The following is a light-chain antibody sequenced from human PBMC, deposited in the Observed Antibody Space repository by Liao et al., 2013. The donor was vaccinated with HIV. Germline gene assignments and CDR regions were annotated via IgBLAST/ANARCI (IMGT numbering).Light chain of an antibody. V-gene: IGLV3-1*01. CDR3: QVWDSTPDQRIYV. CDR2: EDT. J-gene: IGLJ1*01. CDR1: KLGDKY. Sequence: YELTQPPSVSVSPGQTASITCSGDKLGDKYVCWYQQKPGQSPLLVIYEDTKRPSGIPERFSGSNSGNTAILTISRVEAGDEADYYCQVWDSTPDQRIYVFGPGTKVTVL.